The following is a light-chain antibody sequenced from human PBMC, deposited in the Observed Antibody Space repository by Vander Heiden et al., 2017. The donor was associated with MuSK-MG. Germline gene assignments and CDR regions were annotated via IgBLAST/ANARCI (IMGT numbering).Light chain of an antibody. CDR2: DAS. J-gene: IGKJ3*01. V-gene: IGKV1-33*01. CDR3: QQYYNRPPFT. CDR1: QDISNY. Sequence: DIQMTQSPSSLSASVGDRVTITCQASQDISNYLNWYQQKPGKAPKLLIYDASNLETGVPSRFSGSGSGTDVTFTISSRQPEDIATDYCQQYYNRPPFTFGPGTKVDIK.